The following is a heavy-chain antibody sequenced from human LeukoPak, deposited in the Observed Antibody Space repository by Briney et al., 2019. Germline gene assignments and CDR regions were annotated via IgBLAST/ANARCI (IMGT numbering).Heavy chain of an antibody. CDR3: ARGAWGYNYGYHNY. CDR1: GGTFSYA. Sequence: ASVKVSCKVSGGTFSYAISWVRQAPGQGLEWMGGNIPIFGTTDYAQNFQGRVTFTTDESTSTAYTELSSLRSEDTAVYYCARGAWGYNYGYHNYWGQGTLVTVSS. J-gene: IGHJ4*02. V-gene: IGHV1-69*05. CDR2: NIPIFGTT. D-gene: IGHD5-18*01.